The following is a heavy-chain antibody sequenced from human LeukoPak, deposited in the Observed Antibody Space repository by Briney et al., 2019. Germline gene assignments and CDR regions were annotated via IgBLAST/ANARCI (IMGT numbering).Heavy chain of an antibody. J-gene: IGHJ4*02. Sequence: GGSLRLSCAASGFTFSSYDMHWVRQATGKGLEWVSAIGTAGGTYYPGSVKGRFTISRENAKNSSYLQMNSLRAGDTAVYYCARGTYYYDSSGYPNFDYWGQGTLVTVSS. D-gene: IGHD3-22*01. V-gene: IGHV3-13*01. CDR2: IGTAGGT. CDR3: ARGTYYYDSSGYPNFDY. CDR1: GFTFSSYD.